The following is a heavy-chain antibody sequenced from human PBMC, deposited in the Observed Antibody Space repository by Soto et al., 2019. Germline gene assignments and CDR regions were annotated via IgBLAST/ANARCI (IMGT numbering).Heavy chain of an antibody. CDR2: INPNSGGT. CDR3: ARDAVAGTHYYYGMDV. V-gene: IGHV1-2*04. CDR1: GYTFTGYY. Sequence: QVQLVQSGAEVKKPGASVKVSCKASGYTFTGYYMHWVRQAPGQGLEWMGWINPNSGGTNYAQKFQGWVTRTRDTSISTAYMELSRLRSDDTAVYYCARDAVAGTHYYYGMDVWGQGTTVTVSS. J-gene: IGHJ6*02. D-gene: IGHD6-19*01.